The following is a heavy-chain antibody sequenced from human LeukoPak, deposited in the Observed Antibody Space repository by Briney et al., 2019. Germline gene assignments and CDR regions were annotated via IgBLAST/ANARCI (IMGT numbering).Heavy chain of an antibody. CDR1: GYSFTSFW. CDR3: ARRSGSDALDI. J-gene: IGHJ3*02. Sequence: GESLKISCKGSGYSFTSFWIAWVRQMPGKGLEWMGIIFPGDSDTSYSPSFQGQVTISADKSINTAYLQWRSLRASDTAMYYCARRSGSDALDIWGQGTMVTVSS. V-gene: IGHV5-51*01. CDR2: IFPGDSDT. D-gene: IGHD3-10*01.